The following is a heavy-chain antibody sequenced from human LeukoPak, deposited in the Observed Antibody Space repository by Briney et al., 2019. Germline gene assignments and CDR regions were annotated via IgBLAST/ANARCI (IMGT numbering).Heavy chain of an antibody. CDR3: AREMTTVTYAFDI. J-gene: IGHJ3*02. V-gene: IGHV3-15*01. CDR2: IKSKTDGGTT. Sequence: GGSLRLSCAASGFTFSNAWMNWVRQAPGKGPEWVGRIKSKTDGGTTDYAAPVKGRFTISRDNSKNTLFLQMNSLRAEDTAVYYCAREMTTVTYAFDIWGQGTMVTVSS. CDR1: GFTFSNAW. D-gene: IGHD4-17*01.